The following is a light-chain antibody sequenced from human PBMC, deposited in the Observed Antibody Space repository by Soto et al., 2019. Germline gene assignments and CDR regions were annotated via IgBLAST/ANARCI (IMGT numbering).Light chain of an antibody. CDR2: GAS. CDR3: QQYNNWPQT. Sequence: EIVMTQSPATLSVSPGERATLSCRASQSVSSNLAWYQQKPGQAPRLLIYGASTRATGIQARFSGSGSWTEFTLTISSLQSEDFAVFYCQQYNNWPQTFCQGTKLEIK. CDR1: QSVSSN. V-gene: IGKV3-15*01. J-gene: IGKJ2*01.